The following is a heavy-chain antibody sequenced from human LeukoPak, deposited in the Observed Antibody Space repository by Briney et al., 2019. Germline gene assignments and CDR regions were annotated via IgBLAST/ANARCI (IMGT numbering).Heavy chain of an antibody. D-gene: IGHD2-21*01. CDR2: INPSGGST. Sequence: GASVKVSCKASGYTFINYYMHWVRQAPGQGLEWMGIINPSGGSTSYAQKFQGRVTMTRDTFTSTVYMELSSLRSEDTAVYYCARDESTSILWWWGQGTLVTVSS. J-gene: IGHJ1*01. CDR1: GYTFINYY. CDR3: ARDESTSILWW. V-gene: IGHV1-46*01.